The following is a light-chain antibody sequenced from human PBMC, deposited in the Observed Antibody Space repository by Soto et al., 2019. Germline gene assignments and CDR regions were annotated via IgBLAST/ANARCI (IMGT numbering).Light chain of an antibody. Sequence: QSALTQPASVSGSPGQSITISCTGTSSDVGSHNYVSWYQQYPGKAPKLMIYEVINRPSGVSNRFSGSKSGNTASLIISGLQAEDEADYYCSSYTSSSTLVFGGGTKLTV. J-gene: IGLJ2*01. V-gene: IGLV2-14*01. CDR2: EVI. CDR3: SSYTSSSTLV. CDR1: SSDVGSHNY.